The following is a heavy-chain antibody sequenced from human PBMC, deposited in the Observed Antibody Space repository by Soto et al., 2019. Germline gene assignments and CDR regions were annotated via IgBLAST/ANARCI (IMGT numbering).Heavy chain of an antibody. CDR2: IRSSGVST. J-gene: IGHJ6*02. Sequence: GSLSPSFAASGFTFSNYAMNWVRQAPGKGLEWVSGIRSSGVSTYYADSVKGRFAISRDNSKNTLYLQMSSLRAEDTAVYYCAKDRSAAASYGMDVWGQGTTVTVSS. V-gene: IGHV3-23*01. CDR1: GFTFSNYA. CDR3: AKDRSAAASYGMDV. D-gene: IGHD6-13*01.